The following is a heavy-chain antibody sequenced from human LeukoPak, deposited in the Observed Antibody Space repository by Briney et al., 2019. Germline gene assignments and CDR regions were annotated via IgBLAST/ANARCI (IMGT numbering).Heavy chain of an antibody. J-gene: IGHJ6*03. V-gene: IGHV4-61*01. CDR3: ARSSGKWSGDYYYHYMDV. D-gene: IGHD3-3*01. CDR2: IHYSGST. Sequence: SETLSLTCTVSGYSISSGYYWGWIRQPPGKGLEWIGYIHYSGSTTYNPSLKSPVTIAVDTSKNQFSLKLSSVTAADTAVYYCARSSGKWSGDYYYHYMDVWGRGTTVTISS. CDR1: GYSISSGYY.